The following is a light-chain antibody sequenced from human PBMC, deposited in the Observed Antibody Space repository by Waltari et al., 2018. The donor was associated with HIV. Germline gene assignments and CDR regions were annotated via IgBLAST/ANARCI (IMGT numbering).Light chain of an antibody. CDR1: AMPNQY. V-gene: IGLV3-25*03. CDR3: QSADSSGAYWV. CDR2: KDT. J-gene: IGLJ3*02. Sequence: SSELTQPPSVSVPPGQTARITCSGDAMPNQYAYRYQQKPGQAPILIIYKDTERPSGIPERFSGSTSGTTVTLTISGVQAEDEADYHCQSADSSGAYWVFGGGTRLTVL.